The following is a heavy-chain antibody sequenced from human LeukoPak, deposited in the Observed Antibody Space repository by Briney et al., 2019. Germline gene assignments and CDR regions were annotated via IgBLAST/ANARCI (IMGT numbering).Heavy chain of an antibody. CDR1: GGSFSGYY. V-gene: IGHV4-34*01. CDR2: INHSGST. J-gene: IGHJ5*02. CDR3: ARGDYGSGSFLDP. D-gene: IGHD3-10*01. Sequence: SETLSLTCAVYGGSFSGYYWSWIRQPPGKGLEWIGEINHSGSTNYNPSLKSRVTISVDTSKNQFSLKLSPVTAADTAVYYCARGDYGSGSFLDPWGQGTLVTVSS.